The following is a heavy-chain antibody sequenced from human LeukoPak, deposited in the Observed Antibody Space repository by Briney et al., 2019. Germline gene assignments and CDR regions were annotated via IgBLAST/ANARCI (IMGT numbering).Heavy chain of an antibody. J-gene: IGHJ6*03. CDR1: GGTFSSYA. CDR2: IIPIFGTA. CDR3: GASGYNFYYYYYMDV. D-gene: IGHD5-24*01. V-gene: IGHV1-69*13. Sequence: ASVKVSCKASGGTFSSYAISWVRQAPGQGLEWMGGIIPIFGTANYAQKFQGRVTITADESTSTAYMELSSLRSEDTAVYYCGASGYNFYYYYYMDVWGKGTTVTISS.